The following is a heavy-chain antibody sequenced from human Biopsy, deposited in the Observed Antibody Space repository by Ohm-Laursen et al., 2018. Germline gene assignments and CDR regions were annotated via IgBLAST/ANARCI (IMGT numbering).Heavy chain of an antibody. CDR1: GGSFSDYG. V-gene: IGHV1-69*06. D-gene: IGHD4-17*01. Sequence: SVKASCKSSGGSFSDYGLSWVRQAPGRGLEWMGGVMPIFGTANYAQKFRGRVTITADKSTSTAHLDLSSLRSEDTAVYYCATRVTPVTTLYYYAMDVWGQGTTVTVSS. J-gene: IGHJ6*02. CDR2: VMPIFGTA. CDR3: ATRVTPVTTLYYYAMDV.